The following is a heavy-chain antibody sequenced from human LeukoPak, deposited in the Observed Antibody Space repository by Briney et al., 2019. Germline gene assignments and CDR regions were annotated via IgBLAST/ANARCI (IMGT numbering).Heavy chain of an antibody. D-gene: IGHD3-16*01. CDR3: ARSVNYAWGDFDS. V-gene: IGHV3-48*03. J-gene: IGHJ4*02. Sequence: GGSLRLSCVASGFAFNKYEINWLRQAPGKGLEWVAYITGDGNHINYADSVRGRFTISRDNAKNSVFLQMNSLRVEDTAVYYCARSVNYAWGDFDSWGQGTLVTVSS. CDR1: GFAFNKYE. CDR2: ITGDGNHI.